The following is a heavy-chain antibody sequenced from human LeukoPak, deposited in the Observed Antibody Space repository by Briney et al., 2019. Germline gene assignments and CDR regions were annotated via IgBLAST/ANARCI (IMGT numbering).Heavy chain of an antibody. Sequence: GESLKISCKGSGYSFTSYWIGWVRQMPGKGLEWMGIIYPGDSDTRYSPSFQGQVTISADKSISTAYLQWSSLKASDTAMYYCARHARYYYDSSGYYHNFDYWGQGTLVTVSS. D-gene: IGHD3-22*01. CDR3: ARHARYYYDSSGYYHNFDY. V-gene: IGHV5-51*01. CDR1: GYSFTSYW. CDR2: IYPGDSDT. J-gene: IGHJ4*02.